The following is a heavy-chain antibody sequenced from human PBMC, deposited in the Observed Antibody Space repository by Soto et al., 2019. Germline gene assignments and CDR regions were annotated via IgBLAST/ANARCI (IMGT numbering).Heavy chain of an antibody. CDR2: TSGSGGST. J-gene: IGHJ5*02. D-gene: IGHD3-3*01. V-gene: IGHV3-23*01. Sequence: PGGSLRLSCAASGFTFSSYAMSWVRQAPGKGLEWVSATSGSGGSTYYADSVKGRFTISRDNSKNTLYLQMNSLRAEDTAVYYCAKDRTIFGVADLQLNWFDPWGQGT. CDR1: GFTFSSYA. CDR3: AKDRTIFGVADLQLNWFDP.